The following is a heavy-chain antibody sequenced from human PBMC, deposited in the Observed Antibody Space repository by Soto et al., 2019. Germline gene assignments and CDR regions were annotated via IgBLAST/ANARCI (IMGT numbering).Heavy chain of an antibody. CDR2: ISSSSSYT. Sequence: GGSLRLSCAASGFTFSDYYMSWIRQAPGKGLEWVSYISSSSSYTNYADSVKGRFTISRDNAKNSLYLQMNSLRAEDTAVYYCARMYYYDSSGSEYNWFDPWGQGTLVTVSS. CDR1: GFTFSDYY. J-gene: IGHJ5*02. D-gene: IGHD3-22*01. CDR3: ARMYYYDSSGSEYNWFDP. V-gene: IGHV3-11*06.